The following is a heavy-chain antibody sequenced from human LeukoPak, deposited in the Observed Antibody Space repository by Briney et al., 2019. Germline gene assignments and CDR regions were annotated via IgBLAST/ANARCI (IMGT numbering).Heavy chain of an antibody. V-gene: IGHV4-4*07. D-gene: IGHD3-10*01. CDR3: ARSGHGSGSYYYNYYYYYMDV. Sequence: SETLSLTCTVPGGSISSYYWSWIRQPAGKGLEWIGRIYTSGSTNYNPSLKSRVTMSVDTSKNQFSLKLSSVTAADTAVYYCARSGHGSGSYYYNYYYYYMDVWGKGTTVTVSS. CDR2: IYTSGST. CDR1: GGSISSYY. J-gene: IGHJ6*03.